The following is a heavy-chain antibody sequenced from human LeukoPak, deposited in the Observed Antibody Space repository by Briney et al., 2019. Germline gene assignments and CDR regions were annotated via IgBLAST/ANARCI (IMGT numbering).Heavy chain of an antibody. V-gene: IGHV4-59*01. CDR2: IYDSGST. CDR3: ARVGGTNYYYYGIDV. CDR1: GGSISSYY. D-gene: IGHD2-2*01. J-gene: IGHJ6*02. Sequence: SETLSLTCTVSGGSISSYYWGWIRQPPGKGLEWIGYIYDSGSTNYNPSLKSRVTISVDTSKNQFSLKLSSVTAADTAVYYCARVGGTNYYYYGIDVWGQGTTVTVSS.